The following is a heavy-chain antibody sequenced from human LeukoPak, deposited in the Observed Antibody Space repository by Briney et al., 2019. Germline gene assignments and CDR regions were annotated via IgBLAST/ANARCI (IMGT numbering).Heavy chain of an antibody. Sequence: PSETLSLTCTVSGDSISSYYCSWIRQPPGKGLEWIGYIYYSGSTSYNPSLKSRVTISLDTSNNQFSLKLRSVTAADTAVYYCARLVGSSWYREVLRGRDYWGQGTLVTVSS. CDR1: GDSISSYY. J-gene: IGHJ4*02. CDR2: IYYSGST. CDR3: ARLVGSSWYREVLRGRDY. V-gene: IGHV4-59*01. D-gene: IGHD6-13*01.